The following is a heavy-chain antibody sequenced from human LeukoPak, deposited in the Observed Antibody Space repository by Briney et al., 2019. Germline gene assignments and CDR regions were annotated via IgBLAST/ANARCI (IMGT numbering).Heavy chain of an antibody. CDR3: AKDISHLYGSGSSLDY. Sequence: GASVKVSCKASGYTFTSYGISWVRQAPGQGLEWMGWISGYNGNTNYAQKLQGRVTMTTDTSTSTAYMELRSLRAEDTALYYCAKDISHLYGSGSSLDYWGQGTLVTVSS. CDR2: ISGYNGNT. CDR1: GYTFTSYG. J-gene: IGHJ4*02. V-gene: IGHV1-18*01. D-gene: IGHD3-10*01.